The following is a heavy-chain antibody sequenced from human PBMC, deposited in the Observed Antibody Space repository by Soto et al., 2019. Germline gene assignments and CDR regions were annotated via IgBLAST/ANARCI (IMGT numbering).Heavy chain of an antibody. CDR2: ISGSGGST. V-gene: IGHV3-23*01. D-gene: IGHD3-10*01. CDR1: GFTFSSYA. CDR3: AKRGEAGSKCFDY. J-gene: IGHJ4*02. Sequence: GSLRLSCAASGFTFSSYAMSWVRQAPGKGLEWVSVISGSGGSTHYADSVKGRFTISRDNSKNILHLQMNSLRAEDTAVYYCAKRGEAGSKCFDYWGQGTLVTSPQ.